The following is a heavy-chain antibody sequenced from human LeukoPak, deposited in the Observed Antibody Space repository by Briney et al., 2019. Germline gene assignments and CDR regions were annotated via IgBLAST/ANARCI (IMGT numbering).Heavy chain of an antibody. D-gene: IGHD6-19*01. CDR1: GFTFDDYA. CDR3: ATGYSSGWAEYFQH. V-gene: IGHV3-43D*03. CDR2: ISWDGGST. Sequence: GGSLRLSCAASGFTFDDYAMHWVRQAPGKGLEWVSLISWDGGSTYYADSVKGRFTISRDNSKNSLYLQMNSLRAEDTALYYCATGYSSGWAEYFQHWGQGTLVTVSS. J-gene: IGHJ1*01.